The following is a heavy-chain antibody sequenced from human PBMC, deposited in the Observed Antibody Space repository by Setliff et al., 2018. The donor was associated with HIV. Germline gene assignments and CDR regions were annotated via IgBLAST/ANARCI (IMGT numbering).Heavy chain of an antibody. Sequence: GGSLRLSCAASGFTFEDYGMSWVRQVPGKGLEWVSGISWSGGGTGYAASVKGRFTISRDDAKNSLYLQMNSLRAEDTAVYYCASVLRYYGSGSYPFGYWGQGTLVTVSS. D-gene: IGHD3-10*01. CDR2: ISWSGGGT. J-gene: IGHJ4*02. V-gene: IGHV3-20*04. CDR3: ASVLRYYGSGSYPFGY. CDR1: GFTFEDYG.